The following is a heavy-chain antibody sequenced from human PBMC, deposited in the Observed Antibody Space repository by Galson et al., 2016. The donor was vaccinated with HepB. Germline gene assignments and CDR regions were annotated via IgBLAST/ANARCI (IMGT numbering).Heavy chain of an antibody. V-gene: IGHV3-23*01. D-gene: IGHD6-13*01. Sequence: SLRLSCAASGFTFITSVMSWVRQTPGKGLEWVSSFRGRANTQYADSVRGRFTASRDDSKGTLCLQMNSLTADDTAVYYCVKDRPYGTGWYGCSESWGQGTLVIVSS. CDR3: VKDRPYGTGWYGCSES. CDR2: FRGRANT. J-gene: IGHJ5*02. CDR1: GFTFITSV.